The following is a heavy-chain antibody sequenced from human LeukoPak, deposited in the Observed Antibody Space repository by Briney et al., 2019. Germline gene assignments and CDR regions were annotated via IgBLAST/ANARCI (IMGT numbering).Heavy chain of an antibody. CDR2: INPNSGGT. J-gene: IGHJ5*02. CDR1: GYTFTGYY. CDR3: ARARIRQLPGGDWFDP. Sequence: ASVKVSCKASGYTFTGYYMHWVRQAPGQGLEWMGWINPNSGGTNYAQKFQGRVTMTRDTSISTAYMELSRLRSDDTAVYYCARARIRQLPGGDWFDPWGQGTLVTVSS. V-gene: IGHV1-2*02. D-gene: IGHD2-2*01.